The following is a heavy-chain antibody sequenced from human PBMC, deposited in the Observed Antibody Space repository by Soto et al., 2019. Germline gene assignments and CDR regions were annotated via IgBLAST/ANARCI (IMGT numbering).Heavy chain of an antibody. J-gene: IGHJ4*02. CDR3: ATAPFVDIVVTIRVFDY. V-gene: IGHV1-24*01. D-gene: IGHD5-12*01. CDR2: FDPEDGET. CDR1: GYTLTELS. Sequence: ASVKVSCKVSGYTLTELSMHWVRQAPGKGLEWMGGFDPEDGETIYAQKFQGRVTMTEDTSTDTAYMELSSLRSEDTAVYYCATAPFVDIVVTIRVFDYWGQGTLVTVSS.